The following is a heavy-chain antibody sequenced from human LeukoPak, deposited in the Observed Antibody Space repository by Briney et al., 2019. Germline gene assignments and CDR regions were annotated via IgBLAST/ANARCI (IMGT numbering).Heavy chain of an antibody. CDR1: GGSISSYY. Sequence: PSETLSLTCTVSGGSISSYYWSWIARPPGKGLEWIGYIYYSGSTNYNPSLKSRVTISVDTSKNQFSLKLSSVTAADTAVYYCARDRKVRCSSTSCDYTAEEFNWFDLWGQGTLVTVSS. CDR3: ARDRKVRCSSTSCDYTAEEFNWFDL. D-gene: IGHD2-2*01. J-gene: IGHJ5*02. V-gene: IGHV4-59*01. CDR2: IYYSGST.